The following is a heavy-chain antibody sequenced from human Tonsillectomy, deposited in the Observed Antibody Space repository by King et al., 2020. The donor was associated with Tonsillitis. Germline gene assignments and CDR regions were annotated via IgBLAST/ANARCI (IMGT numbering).Heavy chain of an antibody. Sequence: QLQESGPGLVKPSETLSLTCTVSGGSISSSSYYWGWIRQPPGKGLEWIGNIYYSGSTYYNPSLKSRVTISVDTSRNQFSLKLSYVTAADTAVYYCARVEMASILTFDIWGQGTIVTVSS. CDR3: ARVEMASILTFDI. CDR1: GGSISSSSYY. J-gene: IGHJ3*02. V-gene: IGHV4-39*01. D-gene: IGHD5-24*01. CDR2: IYYSGST.